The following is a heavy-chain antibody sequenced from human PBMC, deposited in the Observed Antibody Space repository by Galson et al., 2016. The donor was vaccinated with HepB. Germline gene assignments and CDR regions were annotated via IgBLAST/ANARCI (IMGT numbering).Heavy chain of an antibody. D-gene: IGHD3-3*01. CDR3: ARASDFWSGSYHHYQYYYMDV. J-gene: IGHJ6*03. V-gene: IGHV3-7*03. Sequence: SLRLSCAASGFTFSSYWMSWVRQAPGKGLEWVANIKEDGSEKYYVDSVKGRFTISRDNAKNSLYLQLNSLRAEDTAVYYCARASDFWSGSYHHYQYYYMDVWGKGTTVTVSS. CDR1: GFTFSSYW. CDR2: IKEDGSEK.